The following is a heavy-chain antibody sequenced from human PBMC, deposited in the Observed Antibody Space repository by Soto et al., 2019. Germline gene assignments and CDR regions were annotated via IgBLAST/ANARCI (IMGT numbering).Heavy chain of an antibody. CDR2: ISYDGSNK. CDR1: GFTFSSYA. J-gene: IGHJ5*02. Sequence: GGSLRLSCAASGFTFSSYAMHWVRQAPGKGLEWVAVISYDGSNKYYADSVKGRFTISRDNSKNTLYLQMNSLRAEDTAVYYCARERTRLRLGELSLYRPCWFDPWGQGTLVTVSS. D-gene: IGHD3-16*02. CDR3: ARERTRLRLGELSLYRPCWFDP. V-gene: IGHV3-30-3*01.